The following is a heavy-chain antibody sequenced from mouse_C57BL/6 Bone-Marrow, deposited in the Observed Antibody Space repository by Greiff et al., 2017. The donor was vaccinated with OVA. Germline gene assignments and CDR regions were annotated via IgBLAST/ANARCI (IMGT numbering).Heavy chain of an antibody. CDR1: GYTFTDYY. V-gene: IGHV1-75*01. Sequence: VKLQQSGPVLVKPGASVKISCKASGYTFTDYYINWVKQRPGQGLEWIGWIFPGSGSTYYNEKFKGKATLTVDKSSSTAYMLLSSLTSEDSAVYFCARKDYGSSLFAYWGQGTLVTVSA. CDR3: ARKDYGSSLFAY. CDR2: IFPGSGST. D-gene: IGHD1-1*01. J-gene: IGHJ3*01.